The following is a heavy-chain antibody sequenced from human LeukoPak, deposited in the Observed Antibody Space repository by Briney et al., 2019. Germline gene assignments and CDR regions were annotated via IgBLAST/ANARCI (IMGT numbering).Heavy chain of an antibody. CDR2: ISSTSNTI. D-gene: IGHD2-2*01. CDR1: GFTFSSYS. Sequence: GGSLRLSCVASGFTFSSYSMHWVRQAPGKGLEWVSYISSTSNTIYYADSVKGRFTISRDNAKNSLYLQMNSLRDEGSAVYYCARGAQRAFDIWGQGTMVTVSS. V-gene: IGHV3-48*02. J-gene: IGHJ3*02. CDR3: ARGAQRAFDI.